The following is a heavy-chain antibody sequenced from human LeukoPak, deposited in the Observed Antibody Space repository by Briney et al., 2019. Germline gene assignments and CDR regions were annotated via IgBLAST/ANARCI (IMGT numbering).Heavy chain of an antibody. CDR2: INPNSGGT. Sequence: ASVKVSCKASGYTFTGYYMHWVRQAPGQGLEWMGWINPNSGGTNYAQKFQGRVTMARDTSISTAYVELSRLRSDDTAVYYCARADSVVVPAVRSIRFDPWGQGTLVTVSS. CDR3: ARADSVVVPAVRSIRFDP. J-gene: IGHJ5*02. D-gene: IGHD2-2*01. V-gene: IGHV1-2*02. CDR1: GYTFTGYY.